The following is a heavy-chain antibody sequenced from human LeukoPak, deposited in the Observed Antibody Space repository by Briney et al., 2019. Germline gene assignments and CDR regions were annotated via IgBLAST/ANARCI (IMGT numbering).Heavy chain of an antibody. CDR1: GGSISSYY. CDR2: IYHSGST. J-gene: IGHJ5*02. Sequence: SETLSLTCTVSGGSISSYYWSWIRQPPGKGLEWIGSIYHSGSTYYNPSLKSRVTISVDTSKNQFSLKLSSVTAADTAVYYCARRLNWFDPWGQGTLVTVSS. V-gene: IGHV4-59*08. CDR3: ARRLNWFDP.